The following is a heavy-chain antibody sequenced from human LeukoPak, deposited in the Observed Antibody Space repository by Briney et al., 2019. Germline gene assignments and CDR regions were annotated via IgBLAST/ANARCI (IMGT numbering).Heavy chain of an antibody. D-gene: IGHD3-10*01. CDR3: GADSMPRGVFSYAFDI. J-gene: IGHJ3*02. V-gene: IGHV1-58*01. Sequence: SVKVSCKASGFTFTSSAVQWVRQARGQRLEWIGWISVGSGDTNSAQKFQERVTITRDMSTRTAYMGLSSLRSEDTAVYYCGADSMPRGVFSYAFDIWGQGTMVTVSS. CDR1: GFTFTSSA. CDR2: ISVGSGDT.